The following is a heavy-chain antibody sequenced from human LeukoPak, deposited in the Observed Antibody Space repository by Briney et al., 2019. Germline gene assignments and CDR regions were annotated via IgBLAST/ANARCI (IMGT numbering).Heavy chain of an antibody. D-gene: IGHD3-9*01. Sequence: ASVKVSCKASGGTFSSYAISWVRQAPGKGLEWMGGFDPEDGETIYAQKFQGRVTMTEDTSTDTAYMELSSLRSEDTAVYYCATVFDILTGYSYYFDYWGQGTLVTVSS. V-gene: IGHV1-24*01. CDR2: FDPEDGET. CDR3: ATVFDILTGYSYYFDY. J-gene: IGHJ4*02. CDR1: GGTFSSYA.